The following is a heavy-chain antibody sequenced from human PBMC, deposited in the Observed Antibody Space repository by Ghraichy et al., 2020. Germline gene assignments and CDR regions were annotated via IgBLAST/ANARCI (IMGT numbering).Heavy chain of an antibody. Sequence: SETLSLTCAVYGGSFSGYYWSWIRQPPGKGLEWIGEINHSGSTNYNPSLKSRVTISVDTSKNQFSLKLSSVTAADTAVYYCARYSLIYSYGPNGVYYFDYWGQGTLVTVSS. V-gene: IGHV4-34*01. J-gene: IGHJ4*02. CDR1: GGSFSGYY. CDR3: ARYSLIYSYGPNGVYYFDY. CDR2: INHSGST. D-gene: IGHD5-18*01.